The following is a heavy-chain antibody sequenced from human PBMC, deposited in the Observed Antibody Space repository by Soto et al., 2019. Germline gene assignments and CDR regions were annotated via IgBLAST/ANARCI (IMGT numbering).Heavy chain of an antibody. CDR2: MHHTQGT. Sequence: SETLSLTCIVSGASISSYYCTWIRQPPGGGLEWIGYMHHTQGTNDNPSLRGRVHMSIDTSMNQFSLRLTSVTAADTAVYYCARVPFVGYFDWLDPWGHGTLVTVSS. J-gene: IGHJ5*02. V-gene: IGHV4-59*01. CDR1: GASISSYY. CDR3: ARVPFVGYFDWLDP. D-gene: IGHD3-9*01.